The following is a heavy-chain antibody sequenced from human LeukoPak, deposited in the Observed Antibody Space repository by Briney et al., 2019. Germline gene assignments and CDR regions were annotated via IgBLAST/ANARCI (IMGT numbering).Heavy chain of an antibody. D-gene: IGHD3-9*01. CDR1: GFTFSSYW. V-gene: IGHV3-74*01. J-gene: IGHJ4*02. CDR3: ARIVVTGPDY. Sequence: GGSLRLSCAASGFTFSSYWMHWVRQAPGKGLVWVSHINRDGSSTLYADSVKGRFTISRDNAKNTLYLQMNSLRAEDTAVYYCARIVVTGPDYWGQGTLVTVSS. CDR2: INRDGSST.